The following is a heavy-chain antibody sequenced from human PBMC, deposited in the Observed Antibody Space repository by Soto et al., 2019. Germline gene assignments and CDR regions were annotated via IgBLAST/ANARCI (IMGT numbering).Heavy chain of an antibody. CDR2: IYPGDSDT. CDR3: ARDGSTYYYDSSGHH. V-gene: IGHV5-51*01. CDR1: GYTFTSYW. J-gene: IGHJ5*02. Sequence: PGESLKISCKGSGYTFTSYWISWVRQMPGEGLEWMGAIYPGDSDTRYSPSFQGQVTISRDNAKNSLYLQMNSLRAEDTAVYYCARDGSTYYYDSSGHHWGQGTLVTVSS. D-gene: IGHD3-22*01.